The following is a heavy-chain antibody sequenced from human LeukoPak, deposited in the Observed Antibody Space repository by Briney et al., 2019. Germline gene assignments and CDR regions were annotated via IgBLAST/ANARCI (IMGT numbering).Heavy chain of an antibody. D-gene: IGHD2-8*01. V-gene: IGHV3-23*01. CDR2: ISGSGGTT. Sequence: GGSLRLSCAASGFTFSSYAMSWVRQAPGKGLEWVSGISGSGGTTYYADSVKGRFTISRDKSKNTLYLQMDSLRAEDTAVYYCAKGKYCTNGICYFDYWGQGTLVTVSS. CDR1: GFTFSSYA. CDR3: AKGKYCTNGICYFDY. J-gene: IGHJ4*02.